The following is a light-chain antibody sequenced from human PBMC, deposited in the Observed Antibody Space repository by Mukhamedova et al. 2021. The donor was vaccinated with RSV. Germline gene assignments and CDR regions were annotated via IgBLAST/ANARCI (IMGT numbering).Light chain of an antibody. CDR2: VAS. J-gene: IGKJ2*01. CDR3: QQYYISPPT. Sequence: HGISNSLAWYQQKPGKAPRLLLSVASTLESGVPSRFSGTGSGADYTLTISSLQPEDFGTYYCQQYYISPPTFGQGTKLEIK. CDR1: HGISNS. V-gene: IGKV1-NL1*01.